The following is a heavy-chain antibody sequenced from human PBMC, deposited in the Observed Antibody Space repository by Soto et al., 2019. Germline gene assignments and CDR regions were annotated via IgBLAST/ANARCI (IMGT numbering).Heavy chain of an antibody. CDR3: AKDPPVLKRIFDIVVVPAAPERPPNDD. CDR2: ISGSGGST. V-gene: IGHV3-23*01. D-gene: IGHD2-2*01. J-gene: IGHJ4*02. Sequence: GGSLRLSCAASGFTFSSYAMSWVRQAPGKGLEWVSAISGSGGSTYYADSVKGRFTISRDNSKNTLYLQMNSLRAEDTAVYYCAKDPPVLKRIFDIVVVPAAPERPPNDDWGQGTLVTVSS. CDR1: GFTFSSYA.